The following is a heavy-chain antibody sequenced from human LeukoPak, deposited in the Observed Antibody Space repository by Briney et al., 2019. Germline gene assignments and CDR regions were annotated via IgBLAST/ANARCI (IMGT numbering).Heavy chain of an antibody. CDR2: IHPSTGNP. CDR3: ARACQRLGELSLPNY. Sequence: GASVKVSCKASGYTFTSYAMNWVRQAPGQGLEWMGWIHPSTGNPTYAQGFTGRFVFSLDTSVSTTYLQISSLKAEDTAVYYCARACQRLGELSLPNYWGQGTLVTASS. D-gene: IGHD3-16*02. V-gene: IGHV7-4-1*02. J-gene: IGHJ4*02. CDR1: GYTFTSYA.